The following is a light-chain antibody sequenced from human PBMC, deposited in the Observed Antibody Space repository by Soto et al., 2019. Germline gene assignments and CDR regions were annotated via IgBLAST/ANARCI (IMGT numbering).Light chain of an antibody. CDR1: QRVAS. Sequence: EIVMTQSPATLSVSPGELATLSCRASQRVASLAWYQQKPGQAPRLLIWGASNRVTGIPARFSGSGSGTEFTLTVSSLLSEDFAVYNCQQCDSLPFTFGQGTKLEIK. CDR3: QQCDSLPFT. V-gene: IGKV3-15*01. J-gene: IGKJ2*01. CDR2: GAS.